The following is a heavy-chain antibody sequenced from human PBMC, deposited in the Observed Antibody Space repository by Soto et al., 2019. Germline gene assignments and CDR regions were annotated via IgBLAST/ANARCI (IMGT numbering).Heavy chain of an antibody. CDR3: AKPVQRSGYYYDYWYFDV. J-gene: IGHJ2*01. D-gene: IGHD3-22*01. V-gene: IGHV3-30*18. CDR1: GFTFSSYG. Sequence: QVQLVESGGGVVQPGRSLRLSCAASGFTFSSYGMHWVRQAPGKGLEWVAVISHDGSTKYYVDSVKGRFTISRDNSKNPLHLQMNSLRPEDKALYYCAKPVQRSGYYYDYWYFDVWGRGTLVTVSS. CDR2: ISHDGSTK.